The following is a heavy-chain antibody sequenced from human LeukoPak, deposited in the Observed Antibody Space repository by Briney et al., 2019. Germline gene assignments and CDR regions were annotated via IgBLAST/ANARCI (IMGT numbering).Heavy chain of an antibody. V-gene: IGHV3-20*04. Sequence: PGGSLRLSCAASGFTFDDYGMSWVRQAPGKGLEWASGINWNGGSTGYADSVKGRFTISRDNAKNSLYLQMNSLRAEDTALYYCARDGRLGELSLSKPFFDYWGQGTLVTVSS. J-gene: IGHJ4*02. CDR3: ARDGRLGELSLSKPFFDY. CDR1: GFTFDDYG. D-gene: IGHD3-16*02. CDR2: INWNGGST.